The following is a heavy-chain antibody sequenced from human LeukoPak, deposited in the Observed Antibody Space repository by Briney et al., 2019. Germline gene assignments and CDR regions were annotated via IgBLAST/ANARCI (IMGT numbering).Heavy chain of an antibody. D-gene: IGHD1-14*01. Sequence: SETLSLTCTVSGGSISSYCWSWIRQPPGKGLEWIGYIYYSGSTNYNPSLKSRVTISVDTSKNQFSLKLSSVTAADTAVYYCARHVGIRSWFDPWGQGTLVTVSS. CDR3: ARHVGIRSWFDP. J-gene: IGHJ5*02. V-gene: IGHV4-59*08. CDR2: IYYSGST. CDR1: GGSISSYC.